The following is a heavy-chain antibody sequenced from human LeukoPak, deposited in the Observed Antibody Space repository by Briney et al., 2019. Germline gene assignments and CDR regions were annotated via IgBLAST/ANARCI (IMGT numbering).Heavy chain of an antibody. CDR2: ISSSSSYI. J-gene: IGHJ3*02. CDR1: GFTFSSYA. V-gene: IGHV3-21*01. CDR3: ARASIVGVPAAISAFDI. Sequence: GGSLRLSCAASGFTFSSYAMSWVRQAPGKGLEWVSSISSSSSYIYYADSVKGRFTISRDNAKNSLYLQMNSLRAEDTAVYYCARASIVGVPAAISAFDIWGQGTMVTVSS. D-gene: IGHD2-2*01.